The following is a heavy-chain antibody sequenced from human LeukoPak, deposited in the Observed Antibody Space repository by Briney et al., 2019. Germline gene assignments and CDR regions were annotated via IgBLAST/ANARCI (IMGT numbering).Heavy chain of an antibody. CDR3: ARETGTTIWALDY. Sequence: ASVKVSCKASGGTFSSYAISWVRQAPGQGLEWMGRIIPILGIANYAQKFQGRVTITADKSTSTAHMELSSLRSEDTAVYYCARETGTTIWALDYWGQGTLVTVSS. D-gene: IGHD1-1*01. CDR2: IIPILGIA. V-gene: IGHV1-69*04. CDR1: GGTFSSYA. J-gene: IGHJ4*02.